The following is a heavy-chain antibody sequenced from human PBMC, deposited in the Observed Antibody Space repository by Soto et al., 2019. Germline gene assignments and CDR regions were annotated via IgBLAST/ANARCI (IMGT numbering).Heavy chain of an antibody. V-gene: IGHV4-39*01. J-gene: IGHJ4*02. Sequence: NPAETLSLTCTVSGGSIISSSYYFFCIRQPPWKGLEWIGSIYYSGSTYYNPSLKSRVTISVDTSKNQFSLKLSSVTAADTAVYYCARHVLSNWNYQVGQFDYWGQGTQVTVSS. CDR1: GGSIISSSYY. CDR3: ARHVLSNWNYQVGQFDY. D-gene: IGHD1-7*01. CDR2: IYYSGST.